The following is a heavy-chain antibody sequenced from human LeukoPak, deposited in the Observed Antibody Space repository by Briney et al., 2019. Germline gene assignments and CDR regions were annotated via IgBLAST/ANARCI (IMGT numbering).Heavy chain of an antibody. J-gene: IGHJ4*02. CDR3: ARVNAIFGVVIYTFDY. V-gene: IGHV4-39*07. Sequence: SETLSLTCTVSGGSISSTNYYWGWIRQPPGKGLEWIGSIYNSGSTYYNPSLKSRVTISVDTSKNQFSLKLSSVTAADTAVYYCARVNAIFGVVIYTFDYWGQGTLVTVSS. D-gene: IGHD3-3*01. CDR1: GGSISSTNYY. CDR2: IYNSGST.